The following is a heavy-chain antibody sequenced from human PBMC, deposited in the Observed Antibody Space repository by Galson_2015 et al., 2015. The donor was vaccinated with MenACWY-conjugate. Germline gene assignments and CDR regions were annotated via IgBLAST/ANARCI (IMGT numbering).Heavy chain of an antibody. Sequence: SVKVSCKASGGTFSSSVISWVRQAPGQGLELMGSVIPILDIRKYAQNFQGRVTITADKSTTSAYMDLSSLRSEDTAVYYCASRVAVGGTGISLWGQGTLVTVSS. J-gene: IGHJ4*02. CDR1: GGTFSSSV. D-gene: IGHD6-19*01. CDR2: VIPILDIR. V-gene: IGHV1-69*04. CDR3: ASRVAVGGTGISL.